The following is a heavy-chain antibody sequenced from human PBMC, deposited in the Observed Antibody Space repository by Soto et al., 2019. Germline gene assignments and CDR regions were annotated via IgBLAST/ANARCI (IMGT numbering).Heavy chain of an antibody. CDR2: ILNDGSNR. J-gene: IGHJ6*04. V-gene: IGHV3-33*01. D-gene: IGHD3-10*01. Sequence: QVQLVESGGGVVQPGRSLRLSCAASGFTFSNYGMHWVRQAPGKGLEWVAVILNDGSNRYHADSVKDRFTISRANSKNTLDVKMNSLRAEGTAVYYFARDDEYSGNGMDVGGEGTRVTVSP. CDR3: ARDDEYSGNGMDV. CDR1: GFTFSNYG.